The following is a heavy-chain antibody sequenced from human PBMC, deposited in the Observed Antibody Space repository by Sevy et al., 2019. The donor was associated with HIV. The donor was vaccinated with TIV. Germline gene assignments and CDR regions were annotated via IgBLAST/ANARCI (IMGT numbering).Heavy chain of an antibody. CDR3: VRDHYTPSGLRFDH. CDR2: IKEDGSQK. CDR1: GFTFSNYW. Sequence: GGSLRLSCAASGFTFSNYWMSWVRQAPGQGLEWVANIKEDGSQKYYVNSVKGRFTIDRDNVKNSLYLQMSSLRAEDTAVYYCVRDHYTPSGLRFDHWGQGILVTVSS. J-gene: IGHJ4*02. D-gene: IGHD2-2*02. V-gene: IGHV3-7*01.